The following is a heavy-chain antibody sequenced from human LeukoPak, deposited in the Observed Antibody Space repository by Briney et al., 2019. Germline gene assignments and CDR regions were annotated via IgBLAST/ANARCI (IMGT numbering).Heavy chain of an antibody. CDR3: ARDAAYITTFDY. CDR1: GGSINTNNYY. V-gene: IGHV4-39*07. J-gene: IGHJ4*02. D-gene: IGHD1-1*01. Sequence: SETLSLTCTVSGGSINTNNYYWIWIRQPPGKGLEWLGTIFYSGSTYYNPSLKSRVTISVDRSKNQFSLKLSSVTAADTAVHYCARDAAYITTFDYWGQGTLVTVSS. CDR2: IFYSGST.